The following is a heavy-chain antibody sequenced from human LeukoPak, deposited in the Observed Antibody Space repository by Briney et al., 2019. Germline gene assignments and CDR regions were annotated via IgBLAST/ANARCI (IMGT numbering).Heavy chain of an antibody. CDR3: ARGNYAFYSDTSGHYVYWYFDL. CDR1: TGSFSSYY. D-gene: IGHD3-22*01. V-gene: IGHV4-34*01. Sequence: KPSETLSLTCGVYTGSFSSYYWTWIRQPPGKGLQWLGEINHTGSTNYNPSLKSRVTISVDTSKNQFSLKLSSVTAADTAEYYCARGNYAFYSDTSGHYVYWYFDLWGRGTLVTVSS. CDR2: INHTGST. J-gene: IGHJ2*01.